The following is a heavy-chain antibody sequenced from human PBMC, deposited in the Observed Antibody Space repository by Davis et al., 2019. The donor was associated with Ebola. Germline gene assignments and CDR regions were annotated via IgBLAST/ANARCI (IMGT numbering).Heavy chain of an antibody. Sequence: GESLKISCAASGFTFSSYSMNWVRQAPGKGLEWVSYISSSSSTIYYADSVKGRFTISRDNAKNSLYLQMNSLRDEDTAVYYCARGGYSGYVYYYAMDVWGEGTTVTVSS. CDR1: GFTFSSYS. CDR2: ISSSSSTI. D-gene: IGHD5-12*01. V-gene: IGHV3-48*02. J-gene: IGHJ6*04. CDR3: ARGGYSGYVYYYAMDV.